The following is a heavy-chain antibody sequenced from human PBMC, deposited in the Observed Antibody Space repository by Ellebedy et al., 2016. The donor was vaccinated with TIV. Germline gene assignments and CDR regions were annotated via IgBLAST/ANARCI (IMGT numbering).Heavy chain of an antibody. CDR2: ISGNGSST. CDR3: AKASTLWFGELLYSNYFDN. D-gene: IGHD3-10*01. Sequence: GESLKISCAASGFTFSSYAMSWVRQAPGKGLEWVSGISGNGSSTNYADSVKGRFTVSRDNSKNTLSLQIKSLRGDDTGVYYCAKASTLWFGELLYSNYFDNWGQGTLVTVSS. CDR1: GFTFSSYA. V-gene: IGHV3-23*01. J-gene: IGHJ4*02.